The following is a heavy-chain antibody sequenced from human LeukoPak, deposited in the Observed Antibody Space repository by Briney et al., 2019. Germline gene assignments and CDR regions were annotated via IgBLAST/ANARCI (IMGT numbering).Heavy chain of an antibody. CDR2: ISSSSSYI. J-gene: IGHJ4*02. CDR1: GFTFRDYY. Sequence: GGSLRLSCVASGFTFRDYYMSWIRRAPGKGLEWVSYISSSSSYIDYADSVKGRFTISRDNAKNSLHLQMKSLRDEDTAVYSCARDRRGYNYGPFDYWGQGTLVTVSS. D-gene: IGHD5-18*01. V-gene: IGHV3-11*06. CDR3: ARDRRGYNYGPFDY.